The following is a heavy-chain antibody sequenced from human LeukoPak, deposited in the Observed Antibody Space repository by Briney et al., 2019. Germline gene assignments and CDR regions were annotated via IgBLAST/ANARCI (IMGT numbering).Heavy chain of an antibody. CDR2: ISGSGDST. CDR3: ANSSRDYYGSGSSHPFDS. V-gene: IGHV3-23*01. Sequence: PGGSLRLSCAASGFTFSSYAMSWVRQAPGKGLEWVSAISGSGDSTYYADSVKGRFTISRDNSKNTLYLQMNSLRAEDTAVYYCANSSRDYYGSGSSHPFDSWGQGTLVTVSS. CDR1: GFTFSSYA. D-gene: IGHD3-10*01. J-gene: IGHJ4*02.